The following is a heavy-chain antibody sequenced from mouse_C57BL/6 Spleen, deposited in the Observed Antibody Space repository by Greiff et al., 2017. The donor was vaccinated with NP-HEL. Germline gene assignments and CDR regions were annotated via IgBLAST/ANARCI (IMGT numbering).Heavy chain of an antibody. CDR3: AKRLWDGSFDY. CDR1: GFTFSDYY. CDR2: INYDGSST. V-gene: IGHV5-16*01. Sequence: EVQLVESEGGLVQPGSSMKLSCTASGFTFSDYYMAWVRQVPEKGLEWVANINYDGSSTYYLDSLKSRFIISRDNAKNILYLQMSSLKSEDTATYYCAKRLWDGSFDYWGQGTTLTVSS. D-gene: IGHD4-1*01. J-gene: IGHJ2*01.